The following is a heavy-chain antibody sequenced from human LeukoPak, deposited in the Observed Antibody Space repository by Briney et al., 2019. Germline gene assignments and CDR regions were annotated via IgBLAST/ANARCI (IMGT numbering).Heavy chain of an antibody. D-gene: IGHD3-3*01. CDR2: IKQDGSEK. CDR3: ARAEWSNWYFDL. Sequence: GGSLKLSCAASGFTFSTYWMNWVRQAPGKGLEWVANIKQDGSEKYYVDSVKGRFTLSRDSAKNSLYLQMNSLRAEDTAVYYCARAEWSNWYFDLWGRGTLVTVSS. J-gene: IGHJ2*01. CDR1: GFTFSTYW. V-gene: IGHV3-7*03.